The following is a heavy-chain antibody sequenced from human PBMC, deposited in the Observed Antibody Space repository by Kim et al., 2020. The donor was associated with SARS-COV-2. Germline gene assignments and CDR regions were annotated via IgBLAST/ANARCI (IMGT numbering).Heavy chain of an antibody. CDR2: T. J-gene: IGHJ4*02. D-gene: IGHD7-27*01. CDR3: VRVLTGDPFDY. V-gene: IGHV1-18*01. Sequence: TNHAPSLQGRVSMTTDASTSTAYMELRGLRSDDTAMYYCVRVLTGDPFDYWGQGTLVTVSS.